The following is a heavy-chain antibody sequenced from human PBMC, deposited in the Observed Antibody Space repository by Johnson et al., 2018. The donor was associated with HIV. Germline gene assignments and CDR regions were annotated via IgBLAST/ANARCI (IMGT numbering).Heavy chain of an antibody. CDR1: GFTFDDYG. CDR3: ARDKYYLTAITGSAFDI. D-gene: IGHD2/OR15-2a*01. V-gene: IGHV3-20*04. Sequence: VQLVESGGGVVRPGGSLRLSCAASGFTFDDYGMSWVRQAPGKGLEWVSGINWNGGSTGYADSVKGRFTISRDNAKNSLYLQMNSLRPEDTAVYYCARDKYYLTAITGSAFDIWGQGTMVTVSS. J-gene: IGHJ3*02. CDR2: INWNGGST.